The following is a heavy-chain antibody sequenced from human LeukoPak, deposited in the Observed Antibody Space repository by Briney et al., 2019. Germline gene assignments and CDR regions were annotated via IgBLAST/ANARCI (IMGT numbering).Heavy chain of an antibody. CDR3: AKGAGDSSRWYAIFDY. Sequence: GGSLRLSCAASGFTFSSYWMSWVRQAPGKGLEWVANIKQDGSEKYYVDSVKGRFTISRDNAKNSLYLQMNSLRAEDTAVYYCAKGAGDSSRWYAIFDYWGQGTLVTVSS. J-gene: IGHJ4*02. CDR2: IKQDGSEK. CDR1: GFTFSSYW. D-gene: IGHD6-13*01. V-gene: IGHV3-7*01.